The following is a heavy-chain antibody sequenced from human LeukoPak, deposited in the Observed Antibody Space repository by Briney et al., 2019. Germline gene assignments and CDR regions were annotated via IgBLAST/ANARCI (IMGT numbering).Heavy chain of an antibody. V-gene: IGHV3-33*01. CDR3: ARNSGSYPRLYFDY. D-gene: IGHD1-26*01. CDR1: GFTFSSYG. CDR2: IWYDGSNK. J-gene: IGHJ4*02. Sequence: GGSLRLSCAASGFTFSSYGMHWVRQAPGKGLEWVAVIWYDGSNKYYADSVKGRFTISRDNSKNTLYLQMNSLRAEDTAVYYCARNSGSYPRLYFDYWGQGTLVTVSS.